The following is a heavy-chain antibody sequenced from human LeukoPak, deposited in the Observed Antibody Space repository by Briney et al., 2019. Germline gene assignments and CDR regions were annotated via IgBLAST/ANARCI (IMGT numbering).Heavy chain of an antibody. CDR1: GFTFSSYS. D-gene: IGHD3-3*01. J-gene: IGHJ4*02. CDR3: AREGVLEWLLPDY. Sequence: GGSLRLSCAASGFTFSSYSMNWVRQALGKGLVWVSYISSSSSTIYYADSVKGRFTISRDNAKNSLYLQMNSLRAEDTAVYYCAREGVLEWLLPDYWGQGTLVTVSS. CDR2: ISSSSSTI. V-gene: IGHV3-48*01.